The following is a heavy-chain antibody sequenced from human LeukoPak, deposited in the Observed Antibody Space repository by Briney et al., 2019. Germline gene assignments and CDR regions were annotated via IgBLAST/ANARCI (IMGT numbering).Heavy chain of an antibody. CDR3: ARASGSGDPPDY. CDR2: IYYSGST. CDR1: GGSISSGDYY. D-gene: IGHD2-21*02. J-gene: IGHJ4*02. Sequence: SETLSLTCTVSGGSISSGDYYWSWIRQPPGKGLEWIGYIYYSGSTYYNPSLKSRVTISVDTSKNQFSLKLSSVTAADTAVYYCARASGSGDPPDYWGQGTLVTVSS. V-gene: IGHV4-30-4*01.